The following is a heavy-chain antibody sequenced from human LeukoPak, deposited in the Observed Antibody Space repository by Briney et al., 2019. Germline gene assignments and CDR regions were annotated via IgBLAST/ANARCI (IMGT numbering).Heavy chain of an antibody. CDR2: IYYSGST. J-gene: IGHJ6*03. Sequence: SETLSLTCTVSGGSISSSSYYWGWIRQPPGKGLEWIGSIYYSGSTYYNPSLKSRVTISVDTSKNHFSLKLSSVTAAGTAVYYCARTTEGYCRGRSCYSYYYYMDVWGKGTTVTVSS. CDR1: GGSISSSSYY. V-gene: IGHV4-39*07. D-gene: IGHD2-15*01. CDR3: ARTTEGYCRGRSCYSYYYYMDV.